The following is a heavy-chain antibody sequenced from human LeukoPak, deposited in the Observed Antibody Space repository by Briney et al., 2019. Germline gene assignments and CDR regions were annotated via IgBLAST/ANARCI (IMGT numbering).Heavy chain of an antibody. V-gene: IGHV3-53*01. CDR3: TRDFDFSSAI. J-gene: IGHJ4*02. D-gene: IGHD3-3*01. CDR1: GFTVSSNY. CDR2: IGNSGDRT. Sequence: GGSLRLSCAASGFTVSSNYMSWVRQAPGKGPEWVSGIGNSGDRTFYADSVKGRFTISRDNSKNTLFLQMNSLRAEDTAVYYCTRDFDFSSAIWGQGTLVTVSS.